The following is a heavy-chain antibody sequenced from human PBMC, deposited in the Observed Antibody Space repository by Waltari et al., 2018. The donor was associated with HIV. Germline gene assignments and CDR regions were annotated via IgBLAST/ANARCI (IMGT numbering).Heavy chain of an antibody. J-gene: IGHJ4*02. CDR2: IYGGGSA. CDR1: GLTVSSNY. CDR3: ARGTAYYGSYYFDY. D-gene: IGHD3-10*01. V-gene: IGHV3-53*01. Sequence: EVQLVESGGGLIQPGGSLRLSCAASGLTVSSNYMSWVRQAPGKMLGGVSSIYGGGSACYADSVKGRFTSSIDNSKNTLYRQMNSLRAEDTAVYYCARGTAYYGSYYFDYWGQGTLVTVSS.